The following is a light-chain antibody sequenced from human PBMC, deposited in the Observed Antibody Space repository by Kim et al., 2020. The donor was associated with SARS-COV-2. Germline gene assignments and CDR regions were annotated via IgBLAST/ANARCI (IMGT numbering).Light chain of an antibody. J-gene: IGKJ5*01. CDR3: QQSFTTPRT. CDR2: DAS. CDR1: QTIGKS. V-gene: IGKV1-39*01. Sequence: DIQMTQSPSQLSASIGDTVTMTCRASQTIGKSVNWYQRKPGRAPNIVIFDASSLETGVPSRFSGSVSGVDFTLTISSLQPDDLGTYYCQQSFTTPRTFGQGTRLEIK.